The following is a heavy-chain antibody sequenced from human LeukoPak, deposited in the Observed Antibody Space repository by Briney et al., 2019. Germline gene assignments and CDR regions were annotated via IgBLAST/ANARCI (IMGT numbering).Heavy chain of an antibody. D-gene: IGHD2-21*01. CDR2: INPNSGGT. CDR3: ARGLAGRRHKDYAFDI. Sequence: ASVKVSCKASGYTFTGYYMHWVRQAPGQGLEWMGWINPNSGGTNYAQKFQGRVTMTRDTSISTAYMELSRLRSDDTAVYYCARGLAGRRHKDYAFDIWGQGTMDTVSS. J-gene: IGHJ3*02. V-gene: IGHV1-2*02. CDR1: GYTFTGYY.